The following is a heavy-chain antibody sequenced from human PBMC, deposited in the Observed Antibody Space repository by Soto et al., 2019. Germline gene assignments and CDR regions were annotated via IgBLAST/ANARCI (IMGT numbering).Heavy chain of an antibody. V-gene: IGHV3-7*01. CDR3: ARGGYTSSNYWVD. CDR1: GFTFSSLW. Sequence: GGSLRLSCAASGFTFSSLWMTWVRQSPGKGLEWVANIKGDGSEKYYVDSVKGRFTISRDNAKNSLYLEMNSLRADDTALYYCARGGYTSSNYWVDWGQGTLVTVSS. J-gene: IGHJ4*02. CDR2: IKGDGSEK. D-gene: IGHD6-13*01.